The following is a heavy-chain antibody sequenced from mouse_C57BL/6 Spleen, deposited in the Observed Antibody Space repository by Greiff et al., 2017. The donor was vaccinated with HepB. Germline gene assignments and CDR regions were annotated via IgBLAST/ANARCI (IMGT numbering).Heavy chain of an antibody. V-gene: IGHV1-22*01. CDR3: ARRYYGSSFDWYVDV. D-gene: IGHD1-1*01. CDR1: GYTFTDSN. CDR2: ITPNNGGT. J-gene: IGHJ1*03. Sequence: EVQLQQSGPELVKPGASVKMSCKASGYTFTDSNMPWVKQSHGKSLEWIGYITPNNGGTSYYQKFKGTATLTVTKSSSSAYMERRSLTSEDSAVYYCARRYYGSSFDWYVDVGGTGTTVTVAS.